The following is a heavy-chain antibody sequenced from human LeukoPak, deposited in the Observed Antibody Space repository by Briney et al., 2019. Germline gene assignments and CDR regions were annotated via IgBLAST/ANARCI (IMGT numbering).Heavy chain of an antibody. CDR2: ISYDANNK. V-gene: IGHV3-30*18. D-gene: IGHD4-23*01. Sequence: PGGSLRLSCAASGFTFSSYGMHWVRQAPGKGLEWVSIISYDANNKFFADSVKGRFTISRDNSKNTLFLQMNSLRAEDTAVYYCAKDTPTYGGKGSIDYWGQGTLVTVSS. CDR1: GFTFSSYG. J-gene: IGHJ4*02. CDR3: AKDTPTYGGKGSIDY.